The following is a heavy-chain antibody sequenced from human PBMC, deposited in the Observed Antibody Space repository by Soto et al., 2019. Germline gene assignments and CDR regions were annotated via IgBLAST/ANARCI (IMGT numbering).Heavy chain of an antibody. Sequence: SETLSLTCTVSGGSITDDTYYWGWIRQPPGKGLEWVGSIYYSGSTYYNPSLKSRVTISVDTSKNQFSLKLSSVTAADTAVYYCATIPATTILTDYWGQGTLVTVSS. D-gene: IGHD2-2*02. J-gene: IGHJ4*02. CDR1: GGSITDDTYY. CDR2: IYYSGST. V-gene: IGHV4-39*01. CDR3: ATIPATTILTDY.